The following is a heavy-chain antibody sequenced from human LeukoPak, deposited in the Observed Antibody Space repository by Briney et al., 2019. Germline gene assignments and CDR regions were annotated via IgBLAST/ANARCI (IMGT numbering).Heavy chain of an antibody. D-gene: IGHD5-12*01. CDR1: GFTFSSYG. V-gene: IGHV3-33*01. J-gene: IGHJ4*02. CDR3: ASQYSGYDGYYFDY. Sequence: GGSLRLSCAASGFTFSSYGMHWVRQAPGKGLEWVAVIWYDGSNKYYADSVKGRFTISRDNSKNTLYLQMNSLRAEDTAVYYCASQYSGYDGYYFDYWGQGTLVTVSS. CDR2: IWYDGSNK.